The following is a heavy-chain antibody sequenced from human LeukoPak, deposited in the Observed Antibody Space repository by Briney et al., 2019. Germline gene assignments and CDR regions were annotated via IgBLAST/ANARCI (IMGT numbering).Heavy chain of an antibody. CDR3: ARDTVLMVRGVVYYFDY. Sequence: ASVKVSFKASGYTFTGYYMHWVRQAPGQGLEWMGWINPNSGGTNYAQKFQGRVTMTRDTSISTAYKELSRLRSDDTAVYYCARDTVLMVRGVVYYFDYWGQGTLVTVSS. CDR1: GYTFTGYY. D-gene: IGHD3-10*01. CDR2: INPNSGGT. J-gene: IGHJ4*02. V-gene: IGHV1-2*02.